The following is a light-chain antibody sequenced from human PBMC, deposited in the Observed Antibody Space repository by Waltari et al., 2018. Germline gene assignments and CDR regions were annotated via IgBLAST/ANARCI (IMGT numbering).Light chain of an antibody. J-gene: IGKJ1*01. CDR3: QQGNSFPPT. V-gene: IGKV1-12*01. CDR1: QGISNW. CDR2: SAS. Sequence: DIQMTQSPSSVSASVGDRVTITCRASQGISNWLAWYQQKPGKAPKLLIYSASILQTGVPSRFSCSGSGTDFTLTISNLQPEDFATYFCQQGNSFPPTFGQGTKVEVK.